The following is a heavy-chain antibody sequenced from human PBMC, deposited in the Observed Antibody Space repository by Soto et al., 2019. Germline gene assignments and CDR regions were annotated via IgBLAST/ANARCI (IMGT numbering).Heavy chain of an antibody. CDR3: AAHFAWLLYTVY. CDR1: GGSGSSSSYY. V-gene: IGHV4-61*01. J-gene: IGHJ4*02. CDR2: VYYSGST. Sequence: PWETLSLTCTVSGGSGSSSSYYSSWSRQPPGKGLECRGYVYYSGSTNYNPSLNMRVTISVDTSKNRFSLKLSSVTASGTPAHYCAAHFAWLLYTVYWGQGTLVTVSS. D-gene: IGHD3-9*01.